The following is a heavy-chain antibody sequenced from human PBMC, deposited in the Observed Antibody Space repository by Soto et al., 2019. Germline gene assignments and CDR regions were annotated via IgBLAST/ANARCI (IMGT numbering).Heavy chain of an antibody. CDR2: INPDNGNT. CDR3: ARGIATGQRDP. J-gene: IGHJ5*02. V-gene: IGHV1-3*01. Sequence: ASVKVSCKASGYTFTRYTMNWVRQAPGQRLEWMGWINPDNGNTKSSQKFQDRVIITRDTSASTAYMDLSSLRSEDTAVYYCARGIATGQRDPWGQGTLVTVSS. CDR1: GYTFTRYT. D-gene: IGHD2-15*01.